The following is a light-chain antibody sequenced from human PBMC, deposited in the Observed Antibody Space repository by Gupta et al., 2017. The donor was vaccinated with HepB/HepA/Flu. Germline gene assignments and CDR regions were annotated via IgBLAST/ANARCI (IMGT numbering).Light chain of an antibody. CDR1: QSILSRSNNTNY. CDR2: WAS. CDR3: QQYYSSPFT. Sequence: DIVLTQSPYSLLVSLCDRATINCKSSQSILSRSNNTNYLPWYQQKPGQPPKVLIYWASIRESGVPDRFSCSGSGTDFTLTISSLQAEDVAVYYCQQYYSSPFTFGGGTKVEIK. J-gene: IGKJ4*01. V-gene: IGKV4-1*01.